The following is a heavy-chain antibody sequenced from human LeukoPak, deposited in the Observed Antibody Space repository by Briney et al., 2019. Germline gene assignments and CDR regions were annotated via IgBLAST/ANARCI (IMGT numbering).Heavy chain of an antibody. CDR3: ARLNQVYSSKWHFEY. J-gene: IGHJ4*02. CDR1: GDSISSRSYY. CDR2: VSYSGST. D-gene: IGHD6-13*01. V-gene: IGHV4-39*01. Sequence: SDTLSLTCTVSGDSISSRSYYWGWIRQPPGKGLEWIGSVSYSGSTYYNPPLKSRVTISVDTSKNQFSLKVSSVTAADTAVYYCARLNQVYSSKWHFEYWGQGTLVTVSS.